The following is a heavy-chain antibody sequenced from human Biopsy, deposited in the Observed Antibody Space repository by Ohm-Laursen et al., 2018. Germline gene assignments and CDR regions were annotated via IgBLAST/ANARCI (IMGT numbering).Heavy chain of an antibody. J-gene: IGHJ3*02. V-gene: IGHV3-53*01. CDR3: ARSGWPENDAFDI. D-gene: IGHD6-19*01. CDR1: GFTVSSNY. CDR2: IYSGGST. Sequence: SLRLSCTASGFTVSSNYMSWVRQVPGKGLEWVSVIYSGGSTYYADSVKGRFTISRDNSKNTLYLQMNSLRAEDTAVYYCARSGWPENDAFDIWGQGTMVTVSS.